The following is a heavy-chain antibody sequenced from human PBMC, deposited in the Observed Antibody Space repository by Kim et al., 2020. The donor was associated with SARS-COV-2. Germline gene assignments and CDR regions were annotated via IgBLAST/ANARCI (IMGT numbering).Heavy chain of an antibody. V-gene: IGHV4-4*06. J-gene: IGHJ4*02. D-gene: IGHD6-19*01. Sequence: LKTRVTMSVDTSKNQFSLKLSSVTAADTAVYYCARAGIVAVAGTGRFDYWGQGTLVTVSS. CDR3: ARAGIVAVAGTGRFDY.